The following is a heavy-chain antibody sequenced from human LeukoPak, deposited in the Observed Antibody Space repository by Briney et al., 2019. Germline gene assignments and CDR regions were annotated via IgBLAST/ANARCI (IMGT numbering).Heavy chain of an antibody. D-gene: IGHD1-26*01. CDR1: GGSISSYY. Sequence: SETLSLTCTVSGGSISSYYWSWIRQPPGKGLEWIGYIYTSGSTNYNPSLKSRVTISVDTSKNQFSLKLSSVTAADTAVYYCASVGATTDDAFDIWGQGTMVTVSS. CDR3: ASVGATTDDAFDI. CDR2: IYTSGST. J-gene: IGHJ3*02. V-gene: IGHV4-4*08.